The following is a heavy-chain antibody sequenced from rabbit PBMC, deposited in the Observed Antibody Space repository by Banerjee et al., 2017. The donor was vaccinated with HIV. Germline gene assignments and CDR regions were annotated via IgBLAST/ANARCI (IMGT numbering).Heavy chain of an antibody. CDR2: INTSTGNT. D-gene: IGHD7-1*01. J-gene: IGHJ4*01. CDR1: GFSFSNKYV. Sequence: QEQLVESGGGLVTLGGSLTLTCTASGFSFSNKYVMCWVRQAPGKGLEWIACINTSTGNTVYASWAKGRFTISKTSSTTVTLQMTSLTAADTATYFCARGYSTDFDLWGPGTLVTVS. CDR3: ARGYSTDFDL. V-gene: IGHV1S45*01.